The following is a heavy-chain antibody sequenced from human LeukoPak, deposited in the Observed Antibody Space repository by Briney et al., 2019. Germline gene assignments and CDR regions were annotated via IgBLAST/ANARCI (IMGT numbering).Heavy chain of an antibody. CDR1: GYSFTSYC. CDR3: AIHLGEQPLNVPNYYYYYMDV. Sequence: GESPKISCKGSGYSFTSYCIGWVRQMPGKGLEWMGIIYPGDSATSYSPSFQGQVTISADKSISTAYLQWSSLKASDTAMYYCAIHLGEQPLNVPNYYYYYMDVWGKGTTVTVSS. CDR2: IYPGDSAT. J-gene: IGHJ6*03. D-gene: IGHD6-13*01. V-gene: IGHV5-51*01.